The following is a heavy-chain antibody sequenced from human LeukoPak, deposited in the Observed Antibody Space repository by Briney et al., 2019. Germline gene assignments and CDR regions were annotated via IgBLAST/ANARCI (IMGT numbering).Heavy chain of an antibody. D-gene: IGHD1-14*01. V-gene: IGHV1-24*01. J-gene: IGHJ4*02. CDR3: ATAISGFAGTGTGVYLFDY. CDR1: GYTLTELS. Sequence: ASVKVSCKVSGYTLTELSMHWVRQAPGKGLEWMGGFDPEDGETIYAQKFQGRVTMTEDTSTGTAYMELSSLRSEDTAVYYCATAISGFAGTGTGVYLFDYWGQGTLVTVSS. CDR2: FDPEDGET.